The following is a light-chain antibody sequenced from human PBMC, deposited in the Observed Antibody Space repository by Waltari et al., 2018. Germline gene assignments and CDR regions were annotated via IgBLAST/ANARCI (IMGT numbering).Light chain of an antibody. CDR1: QTVRTTY. CDR3: QQYDISPLT. Sequence: IVLTQSPGTLSLSPGERATLSCRASQTVRTTYLAWYQQKPGQAPTLLSYGASSRATGIPDRFSGSGSGTDFSLTISSLEPEDFAVYYCQQYDISPLTFGGGTKVEIK. J-gene: IGKJ4*01. V-gene: IGKV3-20*01. CDR2: GAS.